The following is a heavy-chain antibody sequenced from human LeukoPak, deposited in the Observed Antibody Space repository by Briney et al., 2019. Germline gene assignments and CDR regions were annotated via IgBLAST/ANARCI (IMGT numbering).Heavy chain of an antibody. J-gene: IGHJ4*02. CDR1: GFTFSNYW. CDR3: ARERGWYSSGWYSRIDY. CDR2: IKQDGSEK. D-gene: IGHD6-19*01. V-gene: IGHV3-7*03. Sequence: GGSLRLSCAASGFTFSNYWMSWVRQAPGKGLEWVANIKQDGSEKYYVDSVKGRFTISRDNAKNSLYLQMNSQRAEDTAVYYCARERGWYSSGWYSRIDYWGQGTLVTVSS.